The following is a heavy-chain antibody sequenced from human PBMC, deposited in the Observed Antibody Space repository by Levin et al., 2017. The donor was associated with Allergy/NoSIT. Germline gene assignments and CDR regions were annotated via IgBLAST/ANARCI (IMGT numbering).Heavy chain of an antibody. CDR1: GFSFSTSA. Sequence: GSLRLSCAGSGFSFSTSAMQWVRQAPGKGLEWVAHISFDGSDKYSADSVMGRFTISRDNSKNTLYLQMTSLRIDDTGIYYCIRRGAYGSGHTDFDLWGQGTLVTVSS. D-gene: IGHD3-10*01. V-gene: IGHV3-30*03. J-gene: IGHJ4*02. CDR3: IRRGAYGSGHTDFDL. CDR2: ISFDGSDK.